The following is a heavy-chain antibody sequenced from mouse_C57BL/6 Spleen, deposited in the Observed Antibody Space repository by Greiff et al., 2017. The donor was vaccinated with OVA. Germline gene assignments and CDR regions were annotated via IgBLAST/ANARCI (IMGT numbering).Heavy chain of an antibody. J-gene: IGHJ1*03. Sequence: EVKVVESGPGLAKPSQTLSLTCSVTGYSITSDYWNWIRKFPGNKLEYMGYISYSGSTYYNPSLKSRISITRDTSKNQYYLQMNSVTTEDTATYYCARVDTTVDWYFEVWGTGTTVTVAS. D-gene: IGHD1-1*01. V-gene: IGHV3-8*01. CDR1: GYSITSDY. CDR2: ISYSGST. CDR3: ARVDTTVDWYFEV.